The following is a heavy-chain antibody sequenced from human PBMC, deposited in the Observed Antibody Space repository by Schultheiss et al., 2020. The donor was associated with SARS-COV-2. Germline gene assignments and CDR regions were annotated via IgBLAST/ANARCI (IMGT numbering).Heavy chain of an antibody. CDR3: ARDASRYDFWSGYMAAYAFDI. V-gene: IGHV4-59*01. D-gene: IGHD3-3*01. Sequence: SETLSLTCTVSGGSISSYYWSWIRQPPGKGLEWIGYIYYSGSTNYNPSLKSRVTISVDTSKNQFSLKLSSVTAADTAVYYCARDASRYDFWSGYMAAYAFDIWGQGTMVTVSS. CDR1: GGSISSYY. CDR2: IYYSGST. J-gene: IGHJ3*02.